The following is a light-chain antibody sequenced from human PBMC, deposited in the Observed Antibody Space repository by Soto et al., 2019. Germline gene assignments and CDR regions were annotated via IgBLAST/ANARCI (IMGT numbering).Light chain of an antibody. V-gene: IGKV1-5*01. J-gene: IGKJ1*01. CDR3: QQYNTYPWT. CDR1: QFISTW. Sequence: DIQMTQSPSNLSASVGDRVTITRRASQFISTWMAWYQQKPGKAPKLLISEASSLDSGVPSRFSGGVSGTDFTLTINSLQPDDFATYYCQQYNTYPWTFGQGTKLEIK. CDR2: EAS.